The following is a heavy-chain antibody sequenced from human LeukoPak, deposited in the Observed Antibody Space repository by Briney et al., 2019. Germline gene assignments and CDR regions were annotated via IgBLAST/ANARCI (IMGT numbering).Heavy chain of an antibody. D-gene: IGHD2-2*01. J-gene: IGHJ4*02. V-gene: IGHV4-39*02. CDR3: AREGYCSSTSCYVVPDY. CDR1: GGSISSSSYY. CDR2: IYYSGST. Sequence: SETLSLTCTVSGGSISSSSYYWGWIRQPPGKGLEWIGSIYYSGSTYYNPSLKSRVTISVDTSKNQFSLKLSSVTAADTAVYYCAREGYCSSTSCYVVPDYWGQGTLVTVSS.